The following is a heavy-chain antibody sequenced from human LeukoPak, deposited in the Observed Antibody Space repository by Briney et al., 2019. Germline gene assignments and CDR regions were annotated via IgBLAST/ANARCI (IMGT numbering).Heavy chain of an antibody. J-gene: IGHJ4*02. V-gene: IGHV4-59*01. CDR1: GGSISGYY. Sequence: SETLSLTCTVSGGSISGYYWSWMRQPPGKGLEWIGHSFYSGTTNYNPSLKSRVTISVDRSKNEFSLRLNSVTAADTAVYYCARGTGNWNYRVWGQGTLVTVSS. CDR2: SFYSGTT. D-gene: IGHD1-7*01. CDR3: ARGTGNWNYRV.